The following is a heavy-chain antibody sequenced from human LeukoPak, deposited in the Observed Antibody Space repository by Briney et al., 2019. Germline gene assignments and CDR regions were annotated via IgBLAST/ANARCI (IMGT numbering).Heavy chain of an antibody. J-gene: IGHJ4*02. CDR2: IKQDGSDK. D-gene: IGHD6-19*01. Sequence: QPGRSLRLSCTASGFTFSRYAMHWLRQAPGKGLEWVANIKQDGSDKYYVDSVKGRFTISRDNAKNSLYLQMNSLRAEDTAVYYCARVVAVAGTWAFDYWGQGTLVTVSS. V-gene: IGHV3-7*01. CDR1: GFTFSRYA. CDR3: ARVVAVAGTWAFDY.